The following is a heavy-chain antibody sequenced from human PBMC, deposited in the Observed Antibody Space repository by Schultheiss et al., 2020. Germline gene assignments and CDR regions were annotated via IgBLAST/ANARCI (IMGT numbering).Heavy chain of an antibody. J-gene: IGHJ6*02. D-gene: IGHD3-10*01. CDR2: IGTAGDP. Sequence: GGSLRLSCAASGFTFSSYDMHWVRQATGKGLEWVSAIGTAGDPYYPGSVKGRFTISRDNSKNTLYLQMNSLRAEDTAVYYCAKEAKELLWFGEFLYYYYGMDVWGQGTTVTVSS. CDR3: AKEAKELLWFGEFLYYYYGMDV. CDR1: GFTFSSYD. V-gene: IGHV3-13*05.